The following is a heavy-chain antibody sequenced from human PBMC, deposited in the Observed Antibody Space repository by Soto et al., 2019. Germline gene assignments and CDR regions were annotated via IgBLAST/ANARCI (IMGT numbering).Heavy chain of an antibody. CDR3: AGTRSGFYFQYFDY. CDR1: GDSMTTNNW. CDR2: IFHTGAT. Sequence: QVQLQESGPRLVKPSGTVRLTCAVSGDSMTTNNWWSWVRQSPGKGLEWIGEIFHTGATNYNPSLTSRVTVSAGESNNQFSLHLSSVTAADTAVYYCAGTRSGFYFQYFDYWGQGILVTVSS. V-gene: IGHV4-4*02. J-gene: IGHJ4*02. D-gene: IGHD3-22*01.